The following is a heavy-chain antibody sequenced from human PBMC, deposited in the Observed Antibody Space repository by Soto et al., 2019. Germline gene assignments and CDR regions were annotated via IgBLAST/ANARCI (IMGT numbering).Heavy chain of an antibody. Sequence: SETLCLTCAVYGGSFSGYYWSWIRQPPGKGLEWIGEINHSGSTNYNPSLKSRVTISVDTPKNQFSLKLSSGTAADTAVYYWARSPIAVAGIHWFNPWGQETRVTVSS. J-gene: IGHJ5*02. V-gene: IGHV4-34*01. CDR3: ARSPIAVAGIHWFNP. CDR1: GGSFSGYY. D-gene: IGHD6-19*01. CDR2: INHSGST.